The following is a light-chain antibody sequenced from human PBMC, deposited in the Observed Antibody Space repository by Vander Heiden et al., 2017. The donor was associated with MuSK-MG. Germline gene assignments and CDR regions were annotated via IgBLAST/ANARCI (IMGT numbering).Light chain of an antibody. J-gene: IGKJ1*01. V-gene: IGKV3-15*01. CDR2: GAS. CDR1: QSVRNN. CDR3: QQYNDWPPGRT. Sequence: EIVMTQSPATLSVSPGERATLSCTASQSVRNNLAWYQQNPGQAPRLLIYGASTRATGIPARFSGSGYGTEFTLTITSLQSEDFAVYYCQQYNDWPPGRTFGRGTKVXF.